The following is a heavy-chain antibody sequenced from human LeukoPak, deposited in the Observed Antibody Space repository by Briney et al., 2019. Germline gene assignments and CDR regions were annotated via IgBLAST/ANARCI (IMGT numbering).Heavy chain of an antibody. CDR3: ARDSSGYWGDAFDI. J-gene: IGHJ3*02. V-gene: IGHV1-18*01. CDR2: ISAYNGNT. CDR1: GYTFTSYG. Sequence: ASVKVSCKASGYTFTSYGTSWVRQAPGQGLEWMGWISAYNGNTNYAQKLQGRVTMTTDTSTSTAYMELRSLRSDDTAVYYCARDSSGYWGDAFDIWGQGTMVTVSS. D-gene: IGHD3-22*01.